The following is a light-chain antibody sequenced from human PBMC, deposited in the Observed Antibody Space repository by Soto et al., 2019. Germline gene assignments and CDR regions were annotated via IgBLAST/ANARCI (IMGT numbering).Light chain of an antibody. V-gene: IGLV2-14*01. CDR1: SSDVGGYNY. CDR2: DVS. Sequence: QLVLTQPASVSGSPGQSITISCTGTSSDVGGYNYVSWYQQHPGKAPKLIVYDVSNRPSGVSNRFSGSKSGNTASLTISRLQAEDEADYYCSSYTSSSTYVVFGGGTKLTVL. J-gene: IGLJ2*01. CDR3: SSYTSSSTYVV.